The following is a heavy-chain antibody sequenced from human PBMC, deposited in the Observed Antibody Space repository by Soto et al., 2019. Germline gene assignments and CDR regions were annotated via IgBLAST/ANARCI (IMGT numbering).Heavy chain of an antibody. D-gene: IGHD6-6*01. V-gene: IGHV4-30-4*01. J-gene: IGHJ4*02. CDR2: IYYSGST. CDR1: GGSISSGDYY. Sequence: ASETLSLTCTVSGGSISSGDYYWSWIRQPPGKGLEWIGYIYYSGSTYYNPSLKSRVTISVDTSKNQFSLKLSSVTAADTAVYYCARSSSGNYFDYWGQGTLVTVSS. CDR3: ARSSSGNYFDY.